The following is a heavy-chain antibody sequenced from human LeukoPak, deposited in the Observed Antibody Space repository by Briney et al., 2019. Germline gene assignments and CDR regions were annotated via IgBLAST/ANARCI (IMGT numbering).Heavy chain of an antibody. D-gene: IGHD3-10*01. CDR1: GASISSYY. Sequence: SETLSLTCTVFGASISSYYWSWVRQPPGKGLEWIGNINYSGSTNYNPSLTGRVSTSVDTSKNQYSLKLSSVTTADTAVYYCARGPGGGYSYYFLHVWGKGTTVTVSS. V-gene: IGHV4-59*01. J-gene: IGHJ6*04. CDR2: INYSGST. CDR3: ARGPGGGYSYYFLHV.